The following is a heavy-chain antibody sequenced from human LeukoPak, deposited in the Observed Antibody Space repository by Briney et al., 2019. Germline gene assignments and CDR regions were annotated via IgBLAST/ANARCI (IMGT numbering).Heavy chain of an antibody. CDR2: INEDGSEK. Sequence: ETLSLTCTVSGGSISSGDYYWSWVRQAPGKGLEWVANINEDGSEKYFVDSVKGRFTISRDNAQNSLYLQMNSLSAEDSAVYYCARRFYDFSSGYYPSSYYYMDVWGKGTTVIVSS. J-gene: IGHJ6*03. D-gene: IGHD3-3*01. V-gene: IGHV3-7*01. CDR3: ARRFYDFSSGYYPSSYYYMDV. CDR1: GGSISSGDYY.